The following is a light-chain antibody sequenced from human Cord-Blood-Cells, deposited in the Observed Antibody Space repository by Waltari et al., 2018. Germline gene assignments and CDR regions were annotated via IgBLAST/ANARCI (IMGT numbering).Light chain of an antibody. J-gene: IGLJ2*01. CDR2: GKN. V-gene: IGLV3-19*01. CDR1: SLRSYY. CDR3: NSRDSSGNHVV. Sequence: SSELTQDPAVSVALGQTVRITCQGDSLRSYYASWYQQKPGQAPVLVIYGKNNRPSGIPDRFSGSSSGNTASLTITWAQAEDDADYYCNSRDSSGNHVVFGGGTKLTVL.